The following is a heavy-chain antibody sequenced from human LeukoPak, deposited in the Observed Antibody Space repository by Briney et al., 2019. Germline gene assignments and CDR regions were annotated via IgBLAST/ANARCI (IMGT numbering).Heavy chain of an antibody. CDR1: GFTFRSYA. Sequence: GGSLRLSCAASGFTFRSYAMSWVRQAPGKGLEWVSGISGSGGGTYYADSVKGRFTISRDNSKNTLYLQMNSLRAEDTAVYYCASRDYDFWSGYYSLVDYWGQGTLVTVSS. V-gene: IGHV3-23*01. J-gene: IGHJ4*02. CDR3: ASRDYDFWSGYYSLVDY. CDR2: ISGSGGGT. D-gene: IGHD3-3*01.